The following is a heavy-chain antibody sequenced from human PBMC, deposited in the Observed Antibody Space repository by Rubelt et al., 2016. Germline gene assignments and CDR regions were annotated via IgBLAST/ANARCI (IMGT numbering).Heavy chain of an antibody. CDR2: ILFPGPT. D-gene: IGHD3-3*01. CDR3: GSPTGDRYNFWSGAYFDS. J-gene: IGHJ4*02. V-gene: IGHV4-39*07. CDR1: GASITQSSYS. Sequence: QLQLQEVGPGLVKHSEPLSLTCASSGASITQSSYSLAWVRQPPGTGLEWVVVILFPGPTLHNQIPTGREAHNMASSLNQFSLDLTSVTAAETAVYYCGSPTGDRYNFWSGAYFDSWGQGTLATVSS.